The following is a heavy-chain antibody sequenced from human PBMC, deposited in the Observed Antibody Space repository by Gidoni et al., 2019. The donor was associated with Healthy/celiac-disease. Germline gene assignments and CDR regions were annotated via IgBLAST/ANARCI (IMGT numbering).Heavy chain of an antibody. CDR1: GFTSSRHG. CDR3: AREPTVDTAMQGLDY. Sequence: QVQLVESGGGVVQQGRALRPAGAAPGFTSSRHGMRGVRQAPGKGLELVAVIWYDGSNKYFADSVKGRFTISRDNSKNTLYLQMNSLRAEDTAVYYCAREPTVDTAMQGLDYWGQGTLVTVSS. V-gene: IGHV3-33*01. J-gene: IGHJ4*02. D-gene: IGHD5-18*01. CDR2: IWYDGSNK.